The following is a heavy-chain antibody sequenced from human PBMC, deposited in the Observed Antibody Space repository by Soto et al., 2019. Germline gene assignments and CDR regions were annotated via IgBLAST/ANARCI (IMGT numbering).Heavy chain of an antibody. CDR1: GGSISSSGYY. Sequence: QPQLQESGPGLVKPSETVSLTCIVSGGSISSSGYYWVWIRQSPGKGLEWIGSMYYSGSTYYNPSLESRVTIFADTSKSHVSLKLTSLNAAETAVYYFARQEGEDGMDVWGQGTTVTVSS. V-gene: IGHV4-39*01. CDR3: ARQEGEDGMDV. CDR2: MYYSGST. J-gene: IGHJ6*02.